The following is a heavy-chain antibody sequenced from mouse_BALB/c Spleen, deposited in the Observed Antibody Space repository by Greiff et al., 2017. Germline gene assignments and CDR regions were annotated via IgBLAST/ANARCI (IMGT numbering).Heavy chain of an antibody. Sequence: VQLQQSGAELVRPGTSVKVSCKASGYAFTNYLIEWVKQRPGQGLEWIGVINPGSGGTNYNEKFKGKATLTADKSSSTAYMQLSSLTSDDSAVYFCARDDDVGFAYWGQGTLVTVSA. CDR1: GYAFTNYL. CDR3: ARDDDVGFAY. V-gene: IGHV1-54*03. CDR2: INPGSGGT. J-gene: IGHJ3*01. D-gene: IGHD2-12*01.